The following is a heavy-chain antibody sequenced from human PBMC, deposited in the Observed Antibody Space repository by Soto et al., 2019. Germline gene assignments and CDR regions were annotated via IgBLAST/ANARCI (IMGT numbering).Heavy chain of an antibody. CDR2: ISNSDDVG. D-gene: IGHD1-26*01. Sequence: EVQVLESGGALVQPTGSLRLSCSATGFNFTNQVINWVPQAPGKGLEWVSSISNSDDVGFYADSVRGRFIVSRDISTNSVFLQMTLLRVEDTAIYYCAKTVGAIKLEDYWGQGNLVTVSS. CDR3: AKTVGAIKLEDY. J-gene: IGHJ4*02. CDR1: GFNFTNQV. V-gene: IGHV3-23*01.